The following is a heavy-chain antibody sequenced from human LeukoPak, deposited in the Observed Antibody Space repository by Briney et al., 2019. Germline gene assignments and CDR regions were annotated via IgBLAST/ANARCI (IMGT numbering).Heavy chain of an antibody. Sequence: GGSLRLSCTVSGFTVSSNSMSWVRQAPGKGLEWVSFIYSGSTHYSDSVKGRFTISRDNSKNTLYLQMNSLRAEDTALYYCAKVTGYSSSWPEPFDYWGQGTLVTVSS. J-gene: IGHJ4*02. D-gene: IGHD6-13*01. CDR2: IYSGST. CDR1: GFTVSSNS. V-gene: IGHV3-53*01. CDR3: AKVTGYSSSWPEPFDY.